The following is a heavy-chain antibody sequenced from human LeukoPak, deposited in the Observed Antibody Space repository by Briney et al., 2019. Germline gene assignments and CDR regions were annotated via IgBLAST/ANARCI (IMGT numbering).Heavy chain of an antibody. Sequence: GGSLRLSCAASGFTVSSNYMSWVRQAPGKGLVWVSVIYSGGTTYYADSVEGRFTISRDNSKNTVYLQMNSLRAEDTAMYYCARVRASVELDYWGQGTLVTVSS. D-gene: IGHD1-26*01. CDR3: ARVRASVELDY. CDR2: IYSGGTT. V-gene: IGHV3-66*02. CDR1: GFTVSSNY. J-gene: IGHJ4*02.